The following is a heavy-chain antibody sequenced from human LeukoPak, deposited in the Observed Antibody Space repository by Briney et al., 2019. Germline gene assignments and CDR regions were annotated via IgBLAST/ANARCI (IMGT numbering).Heavy chain of an antibody. Sequence: SVKVSCKASRGTFSSYAISWVRQAPGQGLEWMGGIIPIFGTANYARRFQGRVTITADESTSTAYMELSSLRSEDTAVYYCAREDWGYDFWSGYYPTDYYYGMDVWGQGTTVTVSS. V-gene: IGHV1-69*13. CDR1: RGTFSSYA. D-gene: IGHD3-3*01. J-gene: IGHJ6*02. CDR2: IIPIFGTA. CDR3: AREDWGYDFWSGYYPTDYYYGMDV.